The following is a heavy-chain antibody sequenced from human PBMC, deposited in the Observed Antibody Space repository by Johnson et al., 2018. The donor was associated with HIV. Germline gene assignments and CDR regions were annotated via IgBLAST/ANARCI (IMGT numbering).Heavy chain of an antibody. CDR2: IFSGGST. CDR3: SKEVI. J-gene: IGHJ3*02. V-gene: IGHV3-66*01. Sequence: VQLVESGGGLVPPGGSLRLSCAASGFTVSSTYMSWVRQAPGKGLEWVSIIFSGGSTYYADSVMGRFTVSRDNSKDTLYLQMNSLRAGDTAVYFCSKEVIWGQGTMVTVSS. CDR1: GFTVSSTY.